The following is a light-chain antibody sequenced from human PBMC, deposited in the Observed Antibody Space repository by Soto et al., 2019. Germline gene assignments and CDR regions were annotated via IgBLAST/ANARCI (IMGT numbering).Light chain of an antibody. V-gene: IGLV2-8*01. CDR1: SSDVGGYNY. CDR2: EVS. Sequence: QSALTQPPSASGSPGQSVTISCTGTSSDVGGYNYVSWYQQHPGKAPKLMIYEVSKRPSGVPDRFSGSKSGNTASLTVSGLQVEDEADYYCQSYDTSLSGVLFGGGTQLTVL. J-gene: IGLJ3*02. CDR3: QSYDTSLSGVL.